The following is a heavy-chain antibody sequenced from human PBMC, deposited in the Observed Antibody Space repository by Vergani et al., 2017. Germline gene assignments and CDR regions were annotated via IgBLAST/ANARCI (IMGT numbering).Heavy chain of an antibody. D-gene: IGHD3-3*01. CDR3: AKDNPYYDFWSGYYTPHYYMDV. CDR2: ISGSGGST. Sequence: GQLVESGGGIVQPGRSLTLSCVASRSTFKTYGMHWVRQAPGKGLEWVSSISGSGGSTYYADSVKGRFTISRDNSKNTLYLQMNSLRAEDTAVYYCAKDNPYYDFWSGYYTPHYYMDVWGKGTTVTVSS. J-gene: IGHJ6*03. V-gene: IGHV3-23*04. CDR1: RSTFKTYG.